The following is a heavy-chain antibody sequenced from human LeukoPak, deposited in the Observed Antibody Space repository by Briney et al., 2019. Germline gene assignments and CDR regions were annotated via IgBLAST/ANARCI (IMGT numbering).Heavy chain of an antibody. CDR3: AKDQYYYDSSGYYAFDI. CDR2: ISYDGSNK. D-gene: IGHD3-22*01. V-gene: IGHV3-30*18. CDR1: GFTFSSYG. J-gene: IGHJ3*02. Sequence: PGGSLRLSCAASGFTFSSYGMHWVRQAPGKGLEWVAVISYDGSNKYYADSVKGRFTISRDNSKNTLYLQMNSLRAEDTAVYYCAKDQYYYDSSGYYAFDIWGQGTMVTVSS.